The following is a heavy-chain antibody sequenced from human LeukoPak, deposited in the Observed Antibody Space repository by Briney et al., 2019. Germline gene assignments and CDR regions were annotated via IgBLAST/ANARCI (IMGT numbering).Heavy chain of an antibody. Sequence: PSETLYLTCTVSGGSSSSSSYYRGWIRQPPGKGLEWIGSIYYSGSTYYNPSLKSRVTISVDTSKNQFSLKLSSVTAADTAVYYCARQGASIVGATGAIDYWGQGTLVTVSS. CDR3: ARQGASIVGATGAIDY. CDR2: IYYSGST. J-gene: IGHJ4*02. V-gene: IGHV4-39*01. CDR1: GGSSSSSSYY. D-gene: IGHD1-26*01.